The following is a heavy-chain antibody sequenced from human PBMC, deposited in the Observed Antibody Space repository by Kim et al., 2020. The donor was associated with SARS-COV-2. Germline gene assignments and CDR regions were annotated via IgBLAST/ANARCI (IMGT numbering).Heavy chain of an antibody. Sequence: GGSLRLSCAASGFTFDDYAMHWVRQAPGKGLEWVSLISGDGGSTYYADSVKGRFTISRDNSKNSLYLQMNSLRTEDTALYYCAKDNNYYDSSGYYVYCGQGTLVTVSS. D-gene: IGHD3-22*01. CDR1: GFTFDDYA. CDR2: ISGDGGST. CDR3: AKDNNYYDSSGYYVY. J-gene: IGHJ4*02. V-gene: IGHV3-43*02.